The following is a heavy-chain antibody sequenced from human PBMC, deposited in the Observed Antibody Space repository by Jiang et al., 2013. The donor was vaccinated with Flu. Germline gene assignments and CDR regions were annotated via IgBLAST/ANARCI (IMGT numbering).Heavy chain of an antibody. J-gene: IGHJ6*02. Sequence: RLSCAASGFIFSGNTMNWVRQAPGKGLEWVSSISRDSAYIYYADSVKGRFTISRDNARNSLYLQLNSLRPEDTAVYYCAREKPSKTYVHYYGMDVWGQGTTVTV. D-gene: IGHD4-11*01. CDR1: GFIFSGNT. CDR2: ISRDSAYI. V-gene: IGHV3-21*01. CDR3: AREKPSKTYVHYYGMDV.